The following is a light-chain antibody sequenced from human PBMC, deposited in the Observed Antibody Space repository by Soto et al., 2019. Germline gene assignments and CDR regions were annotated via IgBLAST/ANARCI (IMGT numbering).Light chain of an antibody. Sequence: DIQMTQSPSTLSASVGDRVTITCRATQSISSWLAWYQQKPGKAPKLLIYKASTLESGVPSRFSGSGSGTEFTLTITSLQPDDFATYYCQQYNFYRYTFGQGTKLEI. CDR3: QQYNFYRYT. V-gene: IGKV1-5*03. CDR2: KAS. CDR1: QSISSW. J-gene: IGKJ2*01.